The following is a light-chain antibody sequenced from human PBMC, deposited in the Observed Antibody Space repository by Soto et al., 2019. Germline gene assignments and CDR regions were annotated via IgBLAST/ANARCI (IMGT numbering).Light chain of an antibody. CDR2: GAS. Sequence: EIVLTQSPGTLSLSPGERATLSCRASQSVSNNYLAWYQQKPGQAPRLLIYGASTRATGIPPRFSGSGSGTDFTLTISSLEPEDFAVYYCQQRYDWPPVTTGQGTRLEIK. V-gene: IGKV3-11*01. CDR1: QSVSNNY. CDR3: QQRYDWPPVT. J-gene: IGKJ5*01.